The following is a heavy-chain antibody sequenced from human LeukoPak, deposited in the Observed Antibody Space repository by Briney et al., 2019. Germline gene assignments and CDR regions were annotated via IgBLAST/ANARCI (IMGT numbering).Heavy chain of an antibody. CDR1: GFTFSSYA. CDR3: ARDQFGGQLALLDY. V-gene: IGHV3-30-3*01. D-gene: IGHD6-6*01. Sequence: GGSLRLPCAASGFTFSSYAMHWVRQAPGKGLEWVAVISYDGSNKYYADSVKGRFTISRDNSKNTLYLQMNSLRAEDTAVYYCARDQFGGQLALLDYWGQGTLVTVSS. CDR2: ISYDGSNK. J-gene: IGHJ4*02.